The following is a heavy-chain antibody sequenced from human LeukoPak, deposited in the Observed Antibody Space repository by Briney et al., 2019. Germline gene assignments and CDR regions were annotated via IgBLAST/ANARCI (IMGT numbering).Heavy chain of an antibody. J-gene: IGHJ4*02. D-gene: IGHD3-10*02. Sequence: ASVKDSCKASGYTFTNYGISWVRQAPGQGVEWMGWISAYNGDTKYAQKFQGRVTMTTDTSTTTAYMELRSLRFDDTAVYYCARDNPYYYVYWGQGTLVTVSS. CDR3: ARDNPYYYVY. CDR2: ISAYNGDT. CDR1: GYTFTNYG. V-gene: IGHV1-18*01.